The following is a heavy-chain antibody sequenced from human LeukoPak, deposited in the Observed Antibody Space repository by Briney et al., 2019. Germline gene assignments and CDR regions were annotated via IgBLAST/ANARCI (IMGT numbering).Heavy chain of an antibody. J-gene: IGHJ4*02. CDR2: IRGDGGDA. V-gene: IGHV3-74*01. CDR3: VRDIVAGSGSYSD. D-gene: IGHD3-10*01. CDR1: GFTFRSAW. Sequence: GGSLRLSCAASGFTFRSAWMHWVRQAPGKGLVWVSRIRGDGGDANYADFVKGRYTISRDNAKSTLYLQMNGLGVEDTAVYYCVRDIVAGSGSYSDWGQGTLVTVSS.